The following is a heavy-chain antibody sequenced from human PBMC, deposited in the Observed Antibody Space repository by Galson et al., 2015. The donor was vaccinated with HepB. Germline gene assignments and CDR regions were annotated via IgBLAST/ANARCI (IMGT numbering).Heavy chain of an antibody. CDR1: GFTFSNYA. Sequence: SLRLSCADSGFTFSNYAMHWVRQAPGKGLEWVSSISSSSSYIYYADSVKGRFTISRDNAKNSLYLQMNSLRAEDTAVYYCARDHSSSLNNWFDPWGQGTLVTVSS. J-gene: IGHJ5*02. V-gene: IGHV3-21*01. CDR2: ISSSSSYI. D-gene: IGHD6-13*01. CDR3: ARDHSSSLNNWFDP.